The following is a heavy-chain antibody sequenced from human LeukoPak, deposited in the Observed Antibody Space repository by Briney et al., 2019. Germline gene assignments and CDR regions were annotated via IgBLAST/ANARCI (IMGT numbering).Heavy chain of an antibody. CDR3: ARTEAFCSDTSCSNWFDP. Sequence: PSGTLSLTCAVSGGSVSRSNWWNWVRQPPGKGLEWIGEIHHSGSTNYNPSLKSRVTMSVDKSKNQFSLKLSSVTAADTAVHYCARTEAFCSDTSCSNWFDPWGQGTLVTVSS. J-gene: IGHJ5*02. D-gene: IGHD2-2*01. CDR2: IHHSGST. V-gene: IGHV4-4*02. CDR1: GGSVSRSNW.